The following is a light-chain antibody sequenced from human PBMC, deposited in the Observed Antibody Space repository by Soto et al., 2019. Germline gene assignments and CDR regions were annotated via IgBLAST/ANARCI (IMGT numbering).Light chain of an antibody. CDR3: CSYAGSSTFV. V-gene: IGLV2-23*02. CDR1: SSDGGSYNL. Sequence: QSALTQPASVSGSPGQSSTISCTGTSSDGGSYNLVSWYQQHPGKAPKLVIYEVSKRPSGVSNRFSGSKSGNTASLTISGLQAEDEADYYCCSYAGSSTFVFGTGTKVTVL. CDR2: EVS. J-gene: IGLJ1*01.